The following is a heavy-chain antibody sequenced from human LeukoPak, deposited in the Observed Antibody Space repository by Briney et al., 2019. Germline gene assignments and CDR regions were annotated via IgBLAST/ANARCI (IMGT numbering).Heavy chain of an antibody. Sequence: ASVKVSCKASGYTFVADYMHWVRQAPGQGLEWMGWINPNNGGTNYAQNFQGRVTMTRDTSISTAYMELSRLRSDDTAVYYCAGGAGDYFDYWGQGTLVTVSP. V-gene: IGHV1-2*02. D-gene: IGHD3-10*01. CDR3: AGGAGDYFDY. CDR1: GYTFVADY. CDR2: INPNNGGT. J-gene: IGHJ4*02.